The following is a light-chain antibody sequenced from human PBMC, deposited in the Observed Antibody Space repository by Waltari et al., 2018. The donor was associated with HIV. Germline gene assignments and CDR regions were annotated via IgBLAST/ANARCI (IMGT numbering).Light chain of an antibody. CDR3: GTWDSSLSAGWV. CDR1: SSNLGNNS. Sequence: QSVLTQPPSVSAAPGQKVPISCSGSSSNLGNNSVSWYQQLPGTAPKLLIYDNNKRPSGIPDRFSGSKSGTSATLGITGLQTGDEADYYCGTWDSSLSAGWVFGGGTKLTVL. J-gene: IGLJ3*02. CDR2: DNN. V-gene: IGLV1-51*01.